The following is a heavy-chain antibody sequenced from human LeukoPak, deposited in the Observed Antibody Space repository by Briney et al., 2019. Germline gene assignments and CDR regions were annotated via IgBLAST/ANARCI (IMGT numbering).Heavy chain of an antibody. Sequence: ASVKVSCKASGYTFTGYYMHWVRQAPGQGLEWMGIINPSGGSTSYAQKFQGRVTMTRDTSTSTVYMELSSLRSEDTAVYYCARDLSPAGSSSSPYSPWGQGTLVTVSS. CDR3: ARDLSPAGSSSSPYSP. D-gene: IGHD6-13*01. V-gene: IGHV1-46*01. CDR1: GYTFTGYY. CDR2: INPSGGST. J-gene: IGHJ5*02.